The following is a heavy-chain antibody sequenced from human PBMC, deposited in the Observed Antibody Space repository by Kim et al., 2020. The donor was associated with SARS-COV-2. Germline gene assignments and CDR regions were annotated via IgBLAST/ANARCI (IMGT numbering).Heavy chain of an antibody. V-gene: IGHV3-48*04. J-gene: IGHJ4*02. CDR3: ARDHPGYSGYPFDY. CDR1: GFTFSSYS. Sequence: GGSLRLSCAASGFTFSSYSMNWVRQAPGKGLEWVSYISSSSSTIYYADSVKGRFTISRDNAKNSLYLQMNSLRAEDTAVYYCARDHPGYSGYPFDYWGQGTLVTVSS. CDR2: ISSSSSTI. D-gene: IGHD5-12*01.